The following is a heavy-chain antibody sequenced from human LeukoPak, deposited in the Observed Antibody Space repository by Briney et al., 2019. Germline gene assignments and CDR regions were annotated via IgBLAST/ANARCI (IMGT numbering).Heavy chain of an antibody. CDR1: GGSISSYY. J-gene: IGHJ4*02. CDR3: ARGLSSSWYSQYYFDY. V-gene: IGHV4-59*12. CDR2: IYYSGST. Sequence: SETLSLTCTVSGGSISSYYWSWIRQPPGKGLEWIAYIYYSGSTNYNPSLKSRVTISVDKSKNQFSLKLSSVTAADTAVYYCARGLSSSWYSQYYFDYWGQGTLVTVSS. D-gene: IGHD6-13*01.